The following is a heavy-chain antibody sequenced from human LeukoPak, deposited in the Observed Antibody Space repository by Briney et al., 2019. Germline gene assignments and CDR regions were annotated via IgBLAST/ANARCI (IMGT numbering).Heavy chain of an antibody. J-gene: IGHJ4*02. Sequence: VASVTVSCTASGYTFTSYGICWVRQAPGQGLEWMGWISAYNGNTNYAQKLQGRVTMTTDTSTSTAYMELRSLRSDDTAVYYCARDAGWFPDYWGQGTLVTISS. CDR2: ISAYNGNT. CDR3: ARDAGWFPDY. V-gene: IGHV1-18*01. D-gene: IGHD6-19*01. CDR1: GYTFTSYG.